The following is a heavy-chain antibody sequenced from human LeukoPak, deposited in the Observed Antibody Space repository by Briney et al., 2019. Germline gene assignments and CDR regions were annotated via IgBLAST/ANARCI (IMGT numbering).Heavy chain of an antibody. D-gene: IGHD6-19*01. Sequence: KPGGSLRISCAASGITFSTYSMNWVRQAPGKGLEWVSSISPGTSYIYYADSVKGRFTISRDNAKNSLYLQIKSLRAEDTAVYYCARQGLSSGWYSTDAFDIWGQGTTVTVSS. V-gene: IGHV3-21*01. CDR3: ARQGLSSGWYSTDAFDI. J-gene: IGHJ3*02. CDR1: GITFSTYS. CDR2: ISPGTSYI.